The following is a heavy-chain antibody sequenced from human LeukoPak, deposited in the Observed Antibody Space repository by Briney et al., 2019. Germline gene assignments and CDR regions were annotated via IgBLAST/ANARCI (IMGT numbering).Heavy chain of an antibody. Sequence: GRSLRLSCVASGFTFSSYTMHWVRQAPGKGLEWVAVLWYDGSTQFFADSVKGRFTISRDNSKNTLYLQMNGLRAEDTAVYYCASQYYDILTGYYSFPDHWGQGTLVTVSS. J-gene: IGHJ4*02. V-gene: IGHV3-33*01. CDR1: GFTFSSYT. CDR3: ASQYYDILTGYYSFPDH. D-gene: IGHD3-9*01. CDR2: LWYDGSTQ.